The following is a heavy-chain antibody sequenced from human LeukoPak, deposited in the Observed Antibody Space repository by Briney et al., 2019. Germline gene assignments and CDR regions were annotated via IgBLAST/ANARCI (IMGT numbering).Heavy chain of an antibody. J-gene: IGHJ4*02. CDR3: AKAWAAAGTLDH. V-gene: IGHV3-23*01. D-gene: IGHD6-13*01. Sequence: GGSLRLSCAASGFTFSSYGMHWVRQAPGKGLEWVSFSDSGGIPYYVDSVKGRFTISRDNSKNTLYLQMNSLRAEDTAVYYCAKAWAAAGTLDHWGQGTLVTVSS. CDR2: SDSGGIP. CDR1: GFTFSSYG.